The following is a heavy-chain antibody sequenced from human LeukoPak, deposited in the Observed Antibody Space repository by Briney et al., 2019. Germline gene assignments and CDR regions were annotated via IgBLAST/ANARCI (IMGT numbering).Heavy chain of an antibody. J-gene: IGHJ4*02. D-gene: IGHD5-12*01. CDR3: ARDRRYNDYDYCFDS. Sequence: ASVKVSCKASGYTFTAYYMHWVRQAPGHGLEWMGIINPSAGSTTYAQKFQGRVAMTRDTSTSIVYIELSSLRSEDTAVYYCARDRRYNDYDYCFDSWGQGTLVTVSS. CDR2: INPSAGST. V-gene: IGHV1-46*01. CDR1: GYTFTAYY.